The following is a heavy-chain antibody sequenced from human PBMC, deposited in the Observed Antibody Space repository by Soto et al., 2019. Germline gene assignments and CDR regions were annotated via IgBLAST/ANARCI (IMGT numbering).Heavy chain of an antibody. J-gene: IGHJ4*02. CDR2: ITDNGGST. V-gene: IGHV3-23*01. Sequence: EVQLLESGGGLVQAGGSLRLSCAASGFTFSRDGMSWVRQAPGKGLEWVSLITDNGGSTYYADSVKGRFTISRDNTKNTLFLQRNSMTAEDTAVYYCAKERATTTAFEYWGQGALVTVSS. CDR3: AKERATTTAFEY. D-gene: IGHD4-17*01. CDR1: GFTFSRDG.